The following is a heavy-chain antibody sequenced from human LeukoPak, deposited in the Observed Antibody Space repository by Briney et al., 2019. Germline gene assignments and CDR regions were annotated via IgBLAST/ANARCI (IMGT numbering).Heavy chain of an antibody. CDR3: ARSGFTTGFYLDF. D-gene: IGHD1-1*01. CDR2: VDPVTGAT. Sequence: GASVKVSCKASGYTFTGYYIHWLRQAPGQDFEWMGWVDPVTGATTHAQKFQDTITLTRDRSIATAYLEVDRLKSDDTAVYYCARSGFTTGFYLDFWGQGTLVPVSS. V-gene: IGHV1-2*02. CDR1: GYTFTGYY. J-gene: IGHJ4*02.